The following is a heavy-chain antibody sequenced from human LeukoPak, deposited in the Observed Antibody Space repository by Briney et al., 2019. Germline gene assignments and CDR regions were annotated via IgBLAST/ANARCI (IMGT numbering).Heavy chain of an antibody. CDR2: TNANSGNT. J-gene: IGHJ5*02. V-gene: IGHV1-8*01. Sequence: ASVKLSCKASRYTFTRYEITWVRQATGHGLEWRGWTNANSGNTGYAQKFQGRVTMTRNTSISTAYMELSSLRSEDTAVYYCARGLGSSWYGGSVNWFDPWGQGTLVTVSS. CDR1: RYTFTRYE. CDR3: ARGLGSSWYGGSVNWFDP. D-gene: IGHD6-13*01.